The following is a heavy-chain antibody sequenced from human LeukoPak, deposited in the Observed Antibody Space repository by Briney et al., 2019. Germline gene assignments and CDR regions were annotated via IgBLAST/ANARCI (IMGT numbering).Heavy chain of an antibody. D-gene: IGHD2-21*01. CDR1: GGSISSDY. V-gene: IGHV4-59*01. CDR2: IYYTGST. Sequence: PSETLSLTCTVSGGSISSDYGRWIRQPPGKRLQWIGYIYYTGSTNYDASLKSRVAISVDTSKNQFSLKMTSVTTADTAVYYCATFRPGGYCHNWGQGTLVTVSS. CDR3: ATFRPGGYCHN. J-gene: IGHJ1*01.